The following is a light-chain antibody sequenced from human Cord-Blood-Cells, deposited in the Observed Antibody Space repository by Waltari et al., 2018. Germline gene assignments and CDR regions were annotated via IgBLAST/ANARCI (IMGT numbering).Light chain of an antibody. V-gene: IGKV3-20*01. Sequence: IVLTQSPRTLSLSPGERATLSCRASQRVSSSDLAWYQEKPGQAPRLLIYGASSRTTGIPDRFRGSGSVTDSTLTISRLEPEDFAVYYCQQDGSSPLTFGGGTKVEIK. CDR1: QRVSSSD. CDR2: GAS. J-gene: IGKJ4*01. CDR3: QQDGSSPLT.